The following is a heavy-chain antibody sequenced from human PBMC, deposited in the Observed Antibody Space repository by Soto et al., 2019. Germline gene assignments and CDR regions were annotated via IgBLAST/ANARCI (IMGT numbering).Heavy chain of an antibody. Sequence: EVHLVESGGGLVQRGGSLRLSCEASGLTFSSYSMFWVRQAPGKGLEWVSHISGSGSAMNYTDSVKCRFIISRDNAKNTLYLQMNSRRDEETAVYYCASVVQFLESCSSISCDYYCYAMDVWGQGTRVNVS. CDR2: ISGSGSAM. D-gene: IGHD2-2*01. V-gene: IGHV3-48*02. J-gene: IGHJ6*01. CDR3: ASVVQFLESCSSISCDYYCYAMDV. CDR1: GLTFSSYS.